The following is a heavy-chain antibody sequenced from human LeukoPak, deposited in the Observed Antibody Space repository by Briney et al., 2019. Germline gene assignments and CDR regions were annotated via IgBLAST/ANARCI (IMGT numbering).Heavy chain of an antibody. V-gene: IGHV1-18*01. CDR1: GYTFTSHG. CDR2: ISAYNGYT. D-gene: IGHD1-14*01. CDR3: ARARPSYNPNSFDS. J-gene: IGHJ5*01. Sequence: ASVKVSCKASGYTFTSHGISWVRQAPGQGLEWMGCISAYNGYTNYAQNLQGRVTMTTDTSTSTAFLELRSLRSDDTAMYYCARARPSYNPNSFDSWGQGTLVTVSS.